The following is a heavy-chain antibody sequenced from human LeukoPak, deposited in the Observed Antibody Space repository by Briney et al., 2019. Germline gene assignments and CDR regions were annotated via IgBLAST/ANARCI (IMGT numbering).Heavy chain of an antibody. J-gene: IGHJ4*02. CDR2: INYSRST. D-gene: IGHD5-12*01. Sequence: SDTLSLTCTGSGGSITSGDHYWSWIRQPPSNGLEWTGNINYSRSTYYNPSPKSRVTISVDTSKNQFSLKLSSVTAADTAVYYCARDSRIVATIPIYWGQGTLVTVSS. V-gene: IGHV4-30-4*02. CDR3: ARDSRIVATIPIY. CDR1: GGSITSGDHY.